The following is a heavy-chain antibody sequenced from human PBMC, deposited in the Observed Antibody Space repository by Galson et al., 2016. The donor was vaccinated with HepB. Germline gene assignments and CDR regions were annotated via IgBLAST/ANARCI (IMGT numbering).Heavy chain of an antibody. Sequence: SLRLSCAASGFTFSSYWMHWVRQAPGRGLVWVSRIKSDGSSTSYADSVRGRFTVSRDNAKNTLYLEMNSLRAEDTAIYYCARDDWGSYWGQGTLVTVSS. CDR1: GFTFSSYW. V-gene: IGHV3-74*01. CDR2: IKSDGSST. D-gene: IGHD7-27*01. J-gene: IGHJ4*02. CDR3: ARDDWGSY.